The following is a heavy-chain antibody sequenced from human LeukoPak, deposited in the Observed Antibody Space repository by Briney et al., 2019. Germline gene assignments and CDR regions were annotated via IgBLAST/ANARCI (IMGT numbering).Heavy chain of an antibody. D-gene: IGHD2-2*01. Sequence: GASVKVSCKASGGTFSSYAISWVRQAPEQGLEWMGWINTDTGNPTYAQGFTGRFVFSLDTSVSTAYLQISGLEAEDTAVYYCARGRRYCDSTTCYGMYYVDYWGQGTLVTVSS. CDR1: GGTFSSYA. J-gene: IGHJ4*02. CDR3: ARGRRYCDSTTCYGMYYVDY. V-gene: IGHV7-4-1*02. CDR2: INTDTGNP.